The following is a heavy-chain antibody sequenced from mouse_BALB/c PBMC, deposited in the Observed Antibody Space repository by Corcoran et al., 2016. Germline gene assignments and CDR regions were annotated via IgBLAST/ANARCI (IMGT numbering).Heavy chain of an antibody. Sequence: EVLLQQAGPELVKPGAAVKIHCKASGYICTDYNMDWVKQSHGKSLEGIGDINPNNGGTIYNQKFKGKATLTVDKSSSTAYMELRSLTSEDTAVYYCARRDYFGSSPSYSWGQGTTLTVSS. CDR2: INPNNGGT. CDR3: ARRDYFGSSPSYS. CDR1: GYICTDYN. V-gene: IGHV1-18*01. D-gene: IGHD1-1*01. J-gene: IGHJ2*01.